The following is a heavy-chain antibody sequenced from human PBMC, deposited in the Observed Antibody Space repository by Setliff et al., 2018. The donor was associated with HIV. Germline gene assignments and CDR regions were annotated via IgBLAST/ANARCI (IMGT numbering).Heavy chain of an antibody. J-gene: IGHJ5*02. CDR1: GYNFENYA. V-gene: IGHV7-4-1*02. D-gene: IGHD4-17*01. CDR2: INANSGSP. Sequence: ASVKVSCKTSGYNFENYAINWVRQAPGQGLEWMGWINANSGSPTYAQAFTGRCLFSVDNVVATAYLQINNLKTEDTAVYYCARGLYGDYGGDLNWLDPWGHGTRVTV. CDR3: ARGLYGDYGGDLNWLDP.